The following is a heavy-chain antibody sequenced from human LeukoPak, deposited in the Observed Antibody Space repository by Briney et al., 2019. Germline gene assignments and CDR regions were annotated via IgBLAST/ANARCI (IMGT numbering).Heavy chain of an antibody. V-gene: IGHV4-39*01. CDR2: IYYSGNT. CDR3: ARQTGSGLFILP. J-gene: IGHJ4*02. Sequence: SETLSLTCTVPGVSISSSNSYWGWIRQPPGKGLEWIGSIYYSGNTYYNASLKSQVSISIDTSKNQFSLKLTSVTAADTTVYYCARQTGSGLFILPGGQGTLVTVSS. CDR1: GVSISSSNSY. D-gene: IGHD3/OR15-3a*01.